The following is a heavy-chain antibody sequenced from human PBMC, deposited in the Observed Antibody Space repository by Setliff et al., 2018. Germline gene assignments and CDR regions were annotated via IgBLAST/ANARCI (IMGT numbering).Heavy chain of an antibody. CDR2: VYYSGST. J-gene: IGHJ2*01. CDR3: VRTSTRRYFDL. D-gene: IGHD2-2*01. CDR1: NFSVTTVYY. Sequence: SETLSLTCSVSNFSVTTVYYWGWVRQPPGKGLEWIANVYYSGSTFYSPSLQSRVTMSVDTAKNKFSLNLHSVTAADTAVYYCVRTSTRRYFDLWGRGTLVTV. V-gene: IGHV4-38-2*01.